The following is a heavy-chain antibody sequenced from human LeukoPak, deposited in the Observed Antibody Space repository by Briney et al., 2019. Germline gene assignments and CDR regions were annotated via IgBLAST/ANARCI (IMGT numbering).Heavy chain of an antibody. V-gene: IGHV3-66*01. CDR3: ARGYQRDDGYNTLGVDY. Sequence: GGSLRLSCAASGFTVSSNHMSWVRQAPGKGLEWVSVIYSGGSTYYADSVKGRFTISRDNSKNTLYLQMNSLRAEDTAVYYCARGYQRDDGYNTLGVDYWGQGTLVTVSS. CDR1: GFTVSSNH. D-gene: IGHD5-24*01. CDR2: IYSGGST. J-gene: IGHJ4*02.